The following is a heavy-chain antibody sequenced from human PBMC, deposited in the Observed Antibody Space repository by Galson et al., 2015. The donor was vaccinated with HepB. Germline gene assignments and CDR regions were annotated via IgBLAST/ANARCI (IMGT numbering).Heavy chain of an antibody. Sequence: SVKVSCKASGGTFSSYAISWVRQAPGQGLEWMGGIIPIFGTANYAQKFQGRVTSTADESTSTAYMELSSLRSEDTAVYYCARDRRIAPVEHGYNYDAFDIWGQGTMVTVSS. CDR3: ARDRRIAPVEHGYNYDAFDI. V-gene: IGHV1-69*13. CDR1: GGTFSSYA. D-gene: IGHD5-24*01. J-gene: IGHJ3*02. CDR2: IIPIFGTA.